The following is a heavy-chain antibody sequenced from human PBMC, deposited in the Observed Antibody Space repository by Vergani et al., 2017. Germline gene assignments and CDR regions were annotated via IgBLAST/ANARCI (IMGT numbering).Heavy chain of an antibody. Sequence: VQLVESGAEVKKPGASVKVSCKASGYTFTGYYMHWVRQAPGQGLEWMGWINPNSGGTNYAQKFQGRVTMTRDTSISTAYMELSRLRSDDTAVYYCARRITIFGVDDAFDIWGQGTMVTVSS. CDR2: INPNSGGT. J-gene: IGHJ3*02. CDR3: ARRITIFGVDDAFDI. D-gene: IGHD3-3*01. CDR1: GYTFTGYY. V-gene: IGHV1-2*02.